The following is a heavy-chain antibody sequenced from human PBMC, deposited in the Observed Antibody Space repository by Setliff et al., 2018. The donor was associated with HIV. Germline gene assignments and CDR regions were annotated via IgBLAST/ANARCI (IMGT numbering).Heavy chain of an antibody. CDR3: AREHFWSGYYSYDAFDI. CDR1: GGSISEYY. D-gene: IGHD3-3*02. Sequence: SETLSLTCTVSGGSISEYYWSWIRQPPGKGLEWIGYIDYSGSTNYNPSLKSRVTISVDTSKNQFSLKLSSVTAADTAVYYCAREHFWSGYYSYDAFDIWGQGTMVTVSS. J-gene: IGHJ3*02. V-gene: IGHV4-59*12. CDR2: IDYSGST.